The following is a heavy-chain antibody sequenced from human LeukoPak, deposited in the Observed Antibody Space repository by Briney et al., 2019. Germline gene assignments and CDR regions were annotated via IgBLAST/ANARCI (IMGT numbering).Heavy chain of an antibody. CDR1: GYTFTSYA. J-gene: IGHJ4*02. D-gene: IGHD6-19*01. Sequence: ASVKVSCKASGYTFTSYAISWVRQAPGQGLEWMGWISAYNGNTNYAQKLQGRVTMTTDTSTGTAYMELRSLRSDDTAVYYCARFHSSGWDNDYWGQGTLVTVSS. CDR2: ISAYNGNT. V-gene: IGHV1-18*01. CDR3: ARFHSSGWDNDY.